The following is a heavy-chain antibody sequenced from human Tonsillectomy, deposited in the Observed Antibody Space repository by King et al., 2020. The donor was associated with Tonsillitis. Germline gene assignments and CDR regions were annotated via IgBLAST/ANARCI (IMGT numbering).Heavy chain of an antibody. V-gene: IGHV3-49*03. D-gene: IGHD6-19*01. CDR1: GFTFGDFG. CDR3: TRDSEAVAGITLDY. CDR2: IRSKVYGGTT. Sequence: EVQLVESGGGLVQPGRSLRLSCRASGFTFGDFGMSWFRQAPGKGLEWVGFIRSKVYGGTTEYAASVKGRFTISRDDSKSIAYLQMNSLKTEDTAVYFCTRDSEAVAGITLDYWGQGTLVTVSS. J-gene: IGHJ4*02.